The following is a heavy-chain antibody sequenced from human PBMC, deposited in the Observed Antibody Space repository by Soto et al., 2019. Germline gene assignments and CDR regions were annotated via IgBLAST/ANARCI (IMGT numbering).Heavy chain of an antibody. J-gene: IGHJ6*02. V-gene: IGHV4-59*01. CDR3: ASGAAAGGNYGMDV. CDR1: GDSISSYY. D-gene: IGHD6-13*01. Sequence: PSETLSLTCIVSGDSISSYYWSWIRQPPGKGLEWIGHIHYTGSTKQNPSLKSRVTISLDTSENQFSLKLTSVTAADTAVYYCASGAAAGGNYGMDVWGQGTTVTVSS. CDR2: IHYTGST.